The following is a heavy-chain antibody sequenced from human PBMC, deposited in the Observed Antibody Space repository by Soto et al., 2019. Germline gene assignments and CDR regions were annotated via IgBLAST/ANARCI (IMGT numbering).Heavy chain of an antibody. CDR3: AREDRGAFDY. J-gene: IGHJ4*02. CDR1: GFTFSSYG. CDR2: IWYDGSNK. V-gene: IGHV3-33*01. Sequence: QVQLVESGGGVVQPGRSLRLSCAASGFTFSSYGMHWVRQAPGKGLEWVAVIWYDGSNKYYADSVKGRFTISRDNSKNTLYLQMNSLRAEDTSVYYCAREDRGAFDYWGQGTLVTVSS.